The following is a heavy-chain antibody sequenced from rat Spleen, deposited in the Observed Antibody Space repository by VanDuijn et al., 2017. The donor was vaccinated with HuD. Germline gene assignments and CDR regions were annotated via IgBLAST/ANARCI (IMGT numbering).Heavy chain of an antibody. Sequence: EVQLVESGGGLVQPGRSLKLSCAASGFTFSDYYMAWVRQAPKKGLEWVASISYEGSSTYYGDSVKGRFTISRDNAKSTLYLQMNSLRSEDTATYYGTRRGHTMGLTSRYFDYWGQGVMVTVSS. D-gene: IGHD1-9*01. CDR3: TRRGHTMGLTSRYFDY. CDR1: GFTFSDYY. V-gene: IGHV5-22*01. J-gene: IGHJ2*01. CDR2: ISYEGSST.